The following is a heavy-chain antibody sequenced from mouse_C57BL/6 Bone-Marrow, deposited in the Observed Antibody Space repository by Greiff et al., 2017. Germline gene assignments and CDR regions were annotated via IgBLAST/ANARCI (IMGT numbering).Heavy chain of an antibody. Sequence: VQLQQSGPELVKPGASVKISCKASGYTFTDYYMNWVKQSPGKSLEWIGDINPNNGGTSYNQKFKGKATLTVDKSSSTAYMELRSLTSEDSAVYYFARGEGYYFDYWGQGTTLTVSA. V-gene: IGHV1-26*01. CDR2: INPNNGGT. D-gene: IGHD3-3*01. CDR3: ARGEGYYFDY. J-gene: IGHJ2*01. CDR1: GYTFTDYY.